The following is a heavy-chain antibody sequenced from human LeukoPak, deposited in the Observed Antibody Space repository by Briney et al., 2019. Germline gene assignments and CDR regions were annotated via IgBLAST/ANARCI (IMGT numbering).Heavy chain of an antibody. CDR1: GFTFSSYS. D-gene: IGHD6-13*01. CDR2: ISSSSSYI. J-gene: IGHJ4*02. V-gene: IGHV3-21*01. Sequence: PGGSLRLSCAASGFTFSSYSMNWVRQAPGKGLEWVSSISSSSSYIYYADSVKGRFTISRDNAKNSLYLQMNSLRAKDTAVYYCARDSGSSSWYPYYFDYWVQGTLVTVSS. CDR3: ARDSGSSSWYPYYFDY.